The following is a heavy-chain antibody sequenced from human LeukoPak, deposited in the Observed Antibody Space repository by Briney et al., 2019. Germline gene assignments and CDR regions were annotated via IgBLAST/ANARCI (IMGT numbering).Heavy chain of an antibody. CDR2: IYYSGST. CDR1: GGSISSSSYY. CDR3: ARGGRIAVAGKGDY. Sequence: SETLSLTCTVSGGSISSSSYYWGWIRQPPGKGLEWIGSIYYSGSTYYNPSLKSRVTISVDTSKNQFSLKLSSVTAADTAVYYCARGGRIAVAGKGDYWGQGILVTVSS. J-gene: IGHJ4*02. V-gene: IGHV4-39*01. D-gene: IGHD6-19*01.